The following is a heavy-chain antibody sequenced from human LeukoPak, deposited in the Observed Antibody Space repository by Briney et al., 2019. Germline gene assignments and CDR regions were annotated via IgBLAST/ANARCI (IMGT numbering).Heavy chain of an antibody. V-gene: IGHV4-38-2*02. Sequence: SETLSLTCTVSGYSISSGYYWGWIRQPPGKGLEWIGSIYHSGSTYYNPSLKSRVTISVDTSKNQFSLKLSSVTAADTAVYYCARVLKSGWYYYMDVWGKGTTVTVSS. D-gene: IGHD3-10*01. J-gene: IGHJ6*03. CDR3: ARVLKSGWYYYMDV. CDR1: GYSISSGYY. CDR2: IYHSGST.